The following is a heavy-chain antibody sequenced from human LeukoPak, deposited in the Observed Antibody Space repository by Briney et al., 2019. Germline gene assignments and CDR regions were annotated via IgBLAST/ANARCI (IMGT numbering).Heavy chain of an antibody. D-gene: IGHD3-10*01. CDR2: INPNSGGT. Sequence: ASVKVSCKASGYTFTGYYMHWVRQAPGQGLEWMGRINPNSGGTNYAQKFQGRVTMTRDTSISTAYMELSRLRSDDTAVYYCAIDPYGSGSPRPTDYWGQGTLVTVSS. CDR1: GYTFTGYY. CDR3: AIDPYGSGSPRPTDY. J-gene: IGHJ4*02. V-gene: IGHV1-2*06.